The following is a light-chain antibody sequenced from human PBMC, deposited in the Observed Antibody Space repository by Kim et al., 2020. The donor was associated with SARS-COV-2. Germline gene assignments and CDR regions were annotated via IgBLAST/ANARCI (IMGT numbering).Light chain of an antibody. CDR3: QVWDGRSRHVV. CDR2: YDD. CDR1: DFGIRT. V-gene: IGLV3-21*04. J-gene: IGLJ2*01. Sequence: SYELTQPPSVSAAPGKTARITCGGDDFGIRTVHWYQQKPGQAPVLVIYYDDARPSGIPERFSASNSGNTATLTIGRVEVGDEADYHCQVWDGRSRHVVFGGGTQLTVL.